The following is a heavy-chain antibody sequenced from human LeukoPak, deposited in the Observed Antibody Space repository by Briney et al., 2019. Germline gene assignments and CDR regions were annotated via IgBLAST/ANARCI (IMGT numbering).Heavy chain of an antibody. CDR3: AREPLYDFWSGHKAYFDY. D-gene: IGHD3-3*01. V-gene: IGHV4-39*07. J-gene: IGHJ4*02. CDR2: IYYSGST. Sequence: SETLSLTCTVSGGSISSSSYYWGWIRQPPGKGLEWIGSIYYSGSTYYNPSLKSRVTISVDTSKNQFSLKLSSVTAADTAVYYCAREPLYDFWSGHKAYFDYWGQGTLVTVSS. CDR1: GGSISSSSYY.